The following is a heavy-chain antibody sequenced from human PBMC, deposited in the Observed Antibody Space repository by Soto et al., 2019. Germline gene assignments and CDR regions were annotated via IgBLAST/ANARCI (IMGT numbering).Heavy chain of an antibody. Sequence: QVQLVESGGGVVQPGRSLRLSCAASGLTFSSFGMHWVRQAPGKGLEWVALISYDGSDEYYRDSVKGRFTISRDNSKNTLFLQVNSLRHEDTAVYYCAKDTSPGVSASSSDYWGQGALVTVAS. CDR1: GLTFSSFG. D-gene: IGHD2-2*01. V-gene: IGHV3-30*18. CDR2: ISYDGSDE. J-gene: IGHJ4*02. CDR3: AKDTSPGVSASSSDY.